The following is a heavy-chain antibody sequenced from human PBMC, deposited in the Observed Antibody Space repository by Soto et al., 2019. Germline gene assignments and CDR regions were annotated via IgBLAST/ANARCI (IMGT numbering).Heavy chain of an antibody. Sequence: ASVKVSCKASGYDFINYGFNWVRQAPGQGLEWMGWISAYNGNTNYAQKLQGRVTITADKSTSTAYMELSSLRSEDTAVYYCARDSDCSSTSCHYYYYYGMDVWGQGTTVTVSS. V-gene: IGHV1-18*01. CDR1: GYDFINYG. CDR2: ISAYNGNT. CDR3: ARDSDCSSTSCHYYYYYGMDV. D-gene: IGHD2-2*01. J-gene: IGHJ6*02.